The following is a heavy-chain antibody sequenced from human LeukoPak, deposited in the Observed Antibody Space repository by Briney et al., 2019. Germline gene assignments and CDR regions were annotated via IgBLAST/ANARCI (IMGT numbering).Heavy chain of an antibody. D-gene: IGHD3-10*01. CDR3: ARGFYGSGSYSSPGFHAFDI. CDR1: GGSISSNNR. CDR2: IYHSGST. V-gene: IGHV4-4*02. Sequence: PSETLSLTCAVSGGSISSNNRWSWVRQPPGKGLEWIGEIYHSGSTDYNPSLESRVTISVDKSKNQFSLKLSSVTAADTAVYYCARGFYGSGSYSSPGFHAFDIWGQGTMVTVSS. J-gene: IGHJ3*02.